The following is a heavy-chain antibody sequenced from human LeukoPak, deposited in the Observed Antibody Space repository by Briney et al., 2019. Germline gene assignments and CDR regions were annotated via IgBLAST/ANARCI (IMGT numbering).Heavy chain of an antibody. CDR1: GITFSTYA. CDR2: IRGSGGGT. J-gene: IGHJ3*02. CDR3: TRDPDGDYVGAFDM. D-gene: IGHD4-17*01. Sequence: GGSLRLSCAASGITFSTYAMTWVRQAPGKGLEWVSSIRGSGGGTDYADSVKGRFTISRDNSRDTLFLQMNSLRAEDTALYYCTRDPDGDYVGAFDMWGPGTMVTVSS. V-gene: IGHV3-23*01.